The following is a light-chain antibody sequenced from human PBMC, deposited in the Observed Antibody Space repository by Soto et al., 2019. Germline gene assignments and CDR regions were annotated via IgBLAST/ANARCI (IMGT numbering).Light chain of an antibody. Sequence: QSVLTQPPSVSGAPGQRVTISCTGSRSNIGAGYDVNWYQQLPGTAPRLLIYGNGNRPSGVPDRFSDSKSGTSASLAITGLQAEDEADYYCQSYDSRLSGYVFGTGTKLTVL. CDR2: GNG. CDR3: QSYDSRLSGYV. V-gene: IGLV1-40*01. J-gene: IGLJ1*01. CDR1: RSNIGAGYD.